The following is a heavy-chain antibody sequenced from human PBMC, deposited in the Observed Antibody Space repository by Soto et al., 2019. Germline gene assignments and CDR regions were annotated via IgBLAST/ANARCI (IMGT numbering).Heavy chain of an antibody. CDR3: ARDGRVVDTGMDV. J-gene: IGHJ6*02. D-gene: IGHD2-21*01. Sequence: QVQLVESGGGVVQPGRSLRLSCAASGFTFSSYAMHWVRQAPGKGLEWVAVISYDGSNKYYADSVKGRFNISRDNSKNTLYLQMNSLRTEDTAVYYCARDGRVVDTGMDVWGQGTTVTVSS. CDR2: ISYDGSNK. CDR1: GFTFSSYA. V-gene: IGHV3-30-3*01.